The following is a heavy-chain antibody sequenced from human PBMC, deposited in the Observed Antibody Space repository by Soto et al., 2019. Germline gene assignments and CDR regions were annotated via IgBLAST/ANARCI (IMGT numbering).Heavy chain of an antibody. Sequence: GESLKISCKGSGYSFTSYWIGWVRQMSGKGLEWMGIIYPGVSDTRYSPSFQGQVTISADKSISTAYLQWSSLKASDTAMYYCARHRGYSYGLNWFDPWGQGTLVTSPQ. CDR2: IYPGVSDT. V-gene: IGHV5-51*01. CDR1: GYSFTSYW. CDR3: ARHRGYSYGLNWFDP. J-gene: IGHJ5*02. D-gene: IGHD5-18*01.